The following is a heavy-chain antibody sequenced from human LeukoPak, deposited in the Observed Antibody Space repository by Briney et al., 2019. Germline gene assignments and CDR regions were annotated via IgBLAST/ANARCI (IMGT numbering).Heavy chain of an antibody. CDR2: IIPIFGTA. D-gene: IGHD6-6*01. Sequence: SVKVSCKASGGTFSSYAISWVRQAPGQGLEWMGGIIPIFGTANYAQKFQGRVTITADKSTSTAYMELSSLRSEDTAVYYCARAAARRQHCYYYMDVWGKGTTVTVSS. CDR1: GGTFSSYA. V-gene: IGHV1-69*06. J-gene: IGHJ6*03. CDR3: ARAAARRQHCYYYMDV.